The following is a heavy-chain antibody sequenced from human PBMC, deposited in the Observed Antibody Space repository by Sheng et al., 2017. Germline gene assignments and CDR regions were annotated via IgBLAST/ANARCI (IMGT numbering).Heavy chain of an antibody. CDR3: ARDGVRGAFHYYYMDV. J-gene: IGHJ6*03. CDR2: ISAYNGDT. V-gene: IGHV1-18*01. D-gene: IGHD3-10*01. Sequence: QVQLVQSGAEVKKPGASVKVSCKASGYTFGSYGISWVRQAPGQGLEWMGWISAYNGDTNFPKKFQGRVTMTTDTSTTTAYMELRSLRSDDTAVYYCARDGVRGAFHYYYMDVWGEGTTVTVSS. CDR1: GYTFGSYG.